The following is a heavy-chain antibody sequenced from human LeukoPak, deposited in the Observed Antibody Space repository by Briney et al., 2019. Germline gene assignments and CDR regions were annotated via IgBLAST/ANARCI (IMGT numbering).Heavy chain of an antibody. Sequence: SETLSLTCTVSGGSISSYYWSWIRQPPGKGLEWIGYIYYSGSTNYNPSLKSRVTISVDTSKNQFSLKLSSVTAADTAVYYCGXXXXXXXSGPRGWFDPWGQGTLVTVSS. CDR3: GXXXXXXXSGPRGWFDP. CDR2: IYYSGST. CDR1: GGSISSYY. J-gene: IGHJ5*02. V-gene: IGHV4-59*01. D-gene: IGHD3-10*01.